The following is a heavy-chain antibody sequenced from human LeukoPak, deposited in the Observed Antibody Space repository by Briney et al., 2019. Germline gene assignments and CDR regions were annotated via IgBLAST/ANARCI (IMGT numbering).Heavy chain of an antibody. D-gene: IGHD2-21*01. CDR2: ISAYNGNT. V-gene: IGHV1-18*01. CDR1: GYTFTSYG. J-gene: IGHJ5*02. CDR3: ARADRPHGGPYLIGP. Sequence: ASVKVSCKASGYTFTSYGISWVRQAPGQGLEWMGWISAYNGNTNYAQKLQGRVTMTTDTSTSTAYMELRSLRSDDTAVYYCARADRPHGGPYLIGPWGQGTLVTVSS.